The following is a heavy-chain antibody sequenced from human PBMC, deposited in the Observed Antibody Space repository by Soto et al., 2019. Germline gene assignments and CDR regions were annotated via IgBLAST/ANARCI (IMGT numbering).Heavy chain of an antibody. D-gene: IGHD6-6*01. CDR2: IYPGDSDT. Sequence: GESLKISCKGSGYSFTSYWIGWVRQMPGKGLEWMGIIYPGDSDTRYSPSFQGQVTISADKSISTAYLQWSSLKASDTAMYYCASKTSLVRTDYYYGMDVWGQGTTVTVSS. J-gene: IGHJ6*02. V-gene: IGHV5-51*01. CDR1: GYSFTSYW. CDR3: ASKTSLVRTDYYYGMDV.